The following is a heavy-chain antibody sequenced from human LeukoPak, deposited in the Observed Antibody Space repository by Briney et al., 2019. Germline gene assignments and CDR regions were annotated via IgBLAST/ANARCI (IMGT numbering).Heavy chain of an antibody. CDR3: ARNDGSGIDYKLPYY. V-gene: IGHV1-46*01. CDR1: GYTFTSYY. CDR2: INPSGGST. J-gene: IGHJ4*02. D-gene: IGHD3-10*01. Sequence: ASVKVSCKASGYTFTSYYMHWVRQAPGQGLEWMGIINPSGGSTSYAQKFQGRATMTRDTSTSTVYMELSSLRSEDTAVYYCARNDGSGIDYKLPYYWGQGTLVTVSS.